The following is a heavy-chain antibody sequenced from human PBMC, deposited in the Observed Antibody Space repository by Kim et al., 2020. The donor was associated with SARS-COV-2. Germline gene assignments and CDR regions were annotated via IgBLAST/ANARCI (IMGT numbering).Heavy chain of an antibody. CDR3: ARGPSEWLFSRRFDY. D-gene: IGHD3-3*01. J-gene: IGHJ4*02. CDR2: INHSGST. Sequence: SETLSLTCAVYGGSFSGYYWSWIRQPPGKGLEWIGEINHSGSTNYNPSLKSRVTISVDTSKNQFSLKLSSVTAADTAVYYCARGPSEWLFSRRFDYWGQGTLVTVSS. V-gene: IGHV4-34*01. CDR1: GGSFSGYY.